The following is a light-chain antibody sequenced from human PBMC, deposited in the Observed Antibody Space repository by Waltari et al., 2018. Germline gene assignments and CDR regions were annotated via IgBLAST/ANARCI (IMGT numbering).Light chain of an antibody. CDR1: QSVSSN. CDR3: QQYNNWPWT. CDR2: GAS. V-gene: IGKV3-15*01. J-gene: IGKJ1*01. Sequence: EIVMTQSPATLSVSQGERATLSCRASQSVSSNLAWYQQKPGQAPRPLIYGASTRATGIPARFSGSGSGTEFTLTISSMQSEDFAVYYCQQYNNWPWTFGQGTKVEIK.